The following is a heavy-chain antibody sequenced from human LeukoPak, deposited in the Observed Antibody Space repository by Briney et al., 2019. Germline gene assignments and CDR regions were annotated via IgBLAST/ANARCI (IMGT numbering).Heavy chain of an antibody. CDR3: AKSREGFNGVFDY. J-gene: IGHJ4*02. V-gene: IGHV3-23*01. CDR1: GFTFSSYA. CDR2: ISGSDAGT. D-gene: IGHD5-24*01. Sequence: GGSLRLSRAASGFTFSSYAMSGVRQAPGKGVEWVSDISGSDAGTYHADPANGRFSISRDNPKNKLYSQMNRPRAEDTAVYYCAKSREGFNGVFDYWGQGILVTVSS.